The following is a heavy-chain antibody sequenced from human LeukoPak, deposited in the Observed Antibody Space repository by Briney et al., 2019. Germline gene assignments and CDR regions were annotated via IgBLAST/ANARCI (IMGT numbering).Heavy chain of an antibody. CDR1: GFTFSNHY. V-gene: IGHV3-74*01. CDR3: ARDLEAANTYYFDY. J-gene: IGHJ4*02. D-gene: IGHD6-13*01. CDR2: IDPNGRYT. Sequence: GGSLRLSCAASGFTFSNHYMHWVRQAPGKGLVSVSRIDPNGRYTSYADSVKGRFTISRDNSKNTVYLQVNSLRDEDTAVYYCARDLEAANTYYFDYWGQGTMVTVSS.